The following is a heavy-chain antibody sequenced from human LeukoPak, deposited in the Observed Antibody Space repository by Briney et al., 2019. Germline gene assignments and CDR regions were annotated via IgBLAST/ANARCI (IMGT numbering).Heavy chain of an antibody. CDR2: ISSSSSYI. Sequence: GGSLRLSCAASGFTFSSYSMNWVRRAPGKGLEWVSSISSSSSYIYYADSVKGRFTISRDNAKNSLYLQMNSLRAEDTAVYYCARDPIEMATIFAYWGQGTLVTVSS. D-gene: IGHD5-24*01. J-gene: IGHJ4*02. CDR1: GFTFSSYS. V-gene: IGHV3-21*01. CDR3: ARDPIEMATIFAY.